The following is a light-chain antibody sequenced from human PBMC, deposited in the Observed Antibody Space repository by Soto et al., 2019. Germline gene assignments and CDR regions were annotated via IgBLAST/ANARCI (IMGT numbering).Light chain of an antibody. J-gene: IGLJ1*01. CDR3: SSYTSSSTL. V-gene: IGLV2-14*01. CDR1: SSDVGSYNY. Sequence: QSVLTHPAAVSGSPGQSITISCTGTSSDVGSYNYVSWYQQHPGKAPKLMIYEVSDRPSGISSRFSGSKSRNTASLTISGLQTEDEADYYCSSYTSSSTLFGTGTKVTVL. CDR2: EVS.